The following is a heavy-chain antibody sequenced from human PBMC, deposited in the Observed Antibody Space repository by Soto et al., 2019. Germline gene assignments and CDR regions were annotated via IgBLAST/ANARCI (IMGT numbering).Heavy chain of an antibody. D-gene: IGHD3-10*01. Sequence: PSETLSLTCAVYGGSFSGYYWSWIRQPPGKGLEWIGEINHSGSTNYNPSLKSRVTISVDTSKNQFSLKLSSVTAADTAVYYCARAVPFFYGSGSYYQSRNWFDPWGQGTLVTVS. J-gene: IGHJ5*02. CDR3: ARAVPFFYGSGSYYQSRNWFDP. CDR1: GGSFSGYY. V-gene: IGHV4-34*01. CDR2: INHSGST.